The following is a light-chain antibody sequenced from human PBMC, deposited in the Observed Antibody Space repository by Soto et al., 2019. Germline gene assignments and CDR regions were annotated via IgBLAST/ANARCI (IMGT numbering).Light chain of an antibody. CDR3: LQSYNTPLT. CDR1: QSISTY. V-gene: IGKV1-39*01. J-gene: IGKJ1*01. Sequence: DIQMTQSPSSLSASVGARVTITCRASQSISTYLSWYQQKPGKAPRLLIYAASSLQSGVPSRFSGSGSGTEFTLTISSLQPEDFAAYYCLQSYNTPLTFGQGTKVDIK. CDR2: AAS.